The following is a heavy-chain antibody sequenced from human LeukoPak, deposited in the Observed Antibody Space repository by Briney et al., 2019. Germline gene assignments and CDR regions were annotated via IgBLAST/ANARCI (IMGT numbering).Heavy chain of an antibody. Sequence: GESLKISCKGSGYSFTNYWIIWVRQMPGKGLEWMGRIDPSDSYTNYSPSFQGHVTISADKSISTAYLHWTSLKASDTAMYYCARQQWLIHNWFDSWGQGTLVTVSS. CDR1: GYSFTNYW. D-gene: IGHD6-19*01. CDR3: ARQQWLIHNWFDS. CDR2: IDPSDSYT. J-gene: IGHJ5*01. V-gene: IGHV5-10-1*01.